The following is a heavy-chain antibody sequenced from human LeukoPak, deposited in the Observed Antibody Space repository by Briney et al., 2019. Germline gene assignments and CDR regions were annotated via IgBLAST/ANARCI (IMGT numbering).Heavy chain of an antibody. CDR3: ATPAGSGAGPEH. CDR2: IFPGDSDT. V-gene: IGHV5-51*01. J-gene: IGHJ4*02. Sequence: HGESLNPSCKGPEYIFPGLWIGWVRQMPGKGLEWMGIIFPGDSDTRYSPSFQGQVTISADKSINTAYLQWSSLKASDTAMYYCATPAGSGAGPEHWGQGTLVTVSS. CDR1: EYIFPGLW. D-gene: IGHD3-3*01.